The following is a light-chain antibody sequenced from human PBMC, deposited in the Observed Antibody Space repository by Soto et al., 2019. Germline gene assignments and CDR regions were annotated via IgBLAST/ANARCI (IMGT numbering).Light chain of an antibody. Sequence: EIVMTQSPATLSVSPGEGATLSCRASQSVSNTLAWYQQKPGQAPRLLIYGASTRATGFPARFGGSGSGTEFTLTISSLQSEDFAVYYCQQYKNWPITFGQGPRVEI. V-gene: IGKV3-15*01. CDR2: GAS. CDR1: QSVSNT. J-gene: IGKJ5*01. CDR3: QQYKNWPIT.